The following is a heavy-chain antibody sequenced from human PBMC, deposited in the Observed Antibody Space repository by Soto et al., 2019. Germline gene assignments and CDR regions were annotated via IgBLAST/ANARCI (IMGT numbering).Heavy chain of an antibody. D-gene: IGHD3-9*01. CDR1: GFTFSSYD. V-gene: IGHV3-13*01. CDR3: ARGGGEYYDILTGPVY. J-gene: IGHJ4*02. CDR2: IGTAGDT. Sequence: GSLRLSCAASGFTFSSYDMHWVRQATGKGLEWVSAIGTAGDTYYPGSVKGRFTISRENAKNSLYLQVNSLRAGDTAVYYCARGGGEYYDILTGPVYWGQGTLVTVSS.